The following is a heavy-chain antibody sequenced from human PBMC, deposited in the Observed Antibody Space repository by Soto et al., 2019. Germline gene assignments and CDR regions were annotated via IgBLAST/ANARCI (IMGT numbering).Heavy chain of an antibody. D-gene: IGHD2-15*01. J-gene: IGHJ4*02. CDR2: MNPNSGNT. CDR3: VDRWT. V-gene: IGHV1-8*01. CDR1: TFTSYD. Sequence: QVHLVQSGAEVKKPGASVKVSCKATFTSYDISWVRQVTGQGFEWMGWMNPNSGNTGYAQKFQGRVSMTRNTSINTAYMELTSLNSEDTAVYYCVDRWTWGKGTPVTVSS.